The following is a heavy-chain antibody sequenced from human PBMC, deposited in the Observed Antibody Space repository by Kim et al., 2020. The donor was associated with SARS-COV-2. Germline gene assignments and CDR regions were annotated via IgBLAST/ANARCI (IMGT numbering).Heavy chain of an antibody. CDR1: GYTFTSYA. J-gene: IGHJ3*02. CDR3: ASMGLATRAAFDI. D-gene: IGHD2-15*01. V-gene: IGHV1-3*01. Sequence: ASVKVSCKASGYTFTSYAMHWLRQAPGQRLEWMGWINAGNGNTKYSQKFQGRVTITRDTSASTADMQLSSLRSEDTAVYYCASMGLATRAAFDIWGQGTMVTVSS. CDR2: INAGNGNT.